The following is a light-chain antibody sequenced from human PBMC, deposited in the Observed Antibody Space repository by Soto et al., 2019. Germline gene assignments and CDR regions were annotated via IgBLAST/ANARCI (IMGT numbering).Light chain of an antibody. J-gene: IGLJ1*01. Sequence: QSVLTQPPSVSGAPGQRVTISCTGSNSDIGAGYDVHWYQQLPGTAPKLVIYANNNRPSGVPDRFSASKSGTSPSLAITGLQPDDEADYYCLHYDSRLRVVFGTATKLT. V-gene: IGLV1-40*01. CDR1: NSDIGAGYD. CDR2: ANN. CDR3: LHYDSRLRVV.